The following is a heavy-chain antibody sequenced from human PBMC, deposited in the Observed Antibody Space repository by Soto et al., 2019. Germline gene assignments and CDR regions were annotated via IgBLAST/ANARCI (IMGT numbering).Heavy chain of an antibody. CDR1: GFTFSSYA. V-gene: IGHV3-23*01. CDR3: AKDRAMAHAGYYYYYGMDV. CDR2: ISGSGGST. Sequence: PGGSLRLSCAASGFTFSSYAMSWVRQAPGKGLEWVSAISGSGGSTYYADSVKGRFTISRDNSKNTLYLQMNSLRAEDTAVYYCAKDRAMAHAGYYYYYGMDVWGQGTTVTVSS. J-gene: IGHJ6*02. D-gene: IGHD5-18*01.